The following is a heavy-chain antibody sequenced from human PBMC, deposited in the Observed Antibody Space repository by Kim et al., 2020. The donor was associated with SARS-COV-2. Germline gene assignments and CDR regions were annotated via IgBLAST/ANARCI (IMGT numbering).Heavy chain of an antibody. CDR3: AREGGNGVVVVAATREDWFDP. J-gene: IGHJ5*02. Sequence: GGSLRLSCAASGFTLSSYSMNWVRQAPGKGLEWVSYISSSSSTIYYADSVKGRFTITRDNAKNSLYLQKNSLRDEDTAVYYCAREGGNGVVVVAATREDWFDPWGQGTLVTVSS. D-gene: IGHD2-15*01. CDR2: ISSSSSTI. V-gene: IGHV3-48*02. CDR1: GFTLSSYS.